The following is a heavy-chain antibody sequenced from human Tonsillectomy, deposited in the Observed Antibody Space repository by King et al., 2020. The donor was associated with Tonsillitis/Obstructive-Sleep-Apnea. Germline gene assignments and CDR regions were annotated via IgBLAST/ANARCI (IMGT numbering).Heavy chain of an antibody. CDR2: ISWNSGSI. Sequence: VQLVESGGGLVQPGRSLRLSCAASGFTFDDYAMHWVRQAPGKGLEWVSGISWNSGSIGYVDSVKGRFTISRDNARNSLYLQMNSLRAEDTAFYYCIKGGVATILPFDYWGQGPLVTVSS. CDR3: IKGGVATILPFDY. V-gene: IGHV3-9*01. D-gene: IGHD5-12*01. CDR1: GFTFDDYA. J-gene: IGHJ4*02.